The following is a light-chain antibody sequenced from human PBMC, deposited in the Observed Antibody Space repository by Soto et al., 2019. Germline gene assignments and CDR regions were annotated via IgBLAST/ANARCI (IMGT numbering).Light chain of an antibody. V-gene: IGKV3-15*01. CDR1: QSVSRA. CDR2: DSS. Sequence: DIVLTQSPATLSVSPGESATLSCRASQSVSRALAWYQHVPGQAPRLLIYDSSTRATGAPARFRGSGSGTRCTLTISSLQSEDFAFYYCQQYNNLPPRYTFGQGTKLQI. CDR3: QQYNNLPPRYT. J-gene: IGKJ2*01.